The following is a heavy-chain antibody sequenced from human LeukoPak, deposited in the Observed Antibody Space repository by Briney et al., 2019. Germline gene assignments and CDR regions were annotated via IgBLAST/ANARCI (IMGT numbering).Heavy chain of an antibody. CDR1: GGSFSGYY. CDR2: INHSGNT. J-gene: IGHJ5*02. Sequence: SETLSLTCAVYGGSFSGYYWSWIRQPPGKGLEWIGEINHSGNTNYNPSLKSRVTISVDTSKNQFSLKLSSVTAADTAVYYCAREGFSCPNWFDPWGQGIQVTVSS. V-gene: IGHV4-34*01. D-gene: IGHD2-2*01. CDR3: AREGFSCPNWFDP.